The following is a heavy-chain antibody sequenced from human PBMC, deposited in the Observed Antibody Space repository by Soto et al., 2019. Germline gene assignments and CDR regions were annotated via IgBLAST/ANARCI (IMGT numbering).Heavy chain of an antibody. V-gene: IGHV1-2*04. CDR2: INPNSGGT. Sequence: QVRLVQSGAEVKKPGASVKVSCKASGYTFTGYYMHWVRRAPGQGLEWMGWINPNSGGTNYAQKFQGWVTMTRDTSISTAYMELSRLRSDDTAVYYCARVGPSSSWYPRLDYWGQGTLVTVSS. CDR1: GYTFTGYY. CDR3: ARVGPSSSWYPRLDY. D-gene: IGHD6-13*01. J-gene: IGHJ4*02.